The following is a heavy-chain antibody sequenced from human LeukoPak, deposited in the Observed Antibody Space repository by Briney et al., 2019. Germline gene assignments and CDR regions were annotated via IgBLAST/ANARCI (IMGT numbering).Heavy chain of an antibody. Sequence: GGSLRLSCAASGFTFSSYWMSWVRQAPGKGLEWEANIKQDGSEKYYVDSVKGRFTISRDNAKNSLYLQMNSLRAEDTAVYYCAGVGYCSGGSCYAEDYYYYMDVWGKGTTVTVSS. CDR2: IKQDGSEK. V-gene: IGHV3-7*01. CDR1: GFTFSSYW. CDR3: AGVGYCSGGSCYAEDYYYYMDV. D-gene: IGHD2-15*01. J-gene: IGHJ6*03.